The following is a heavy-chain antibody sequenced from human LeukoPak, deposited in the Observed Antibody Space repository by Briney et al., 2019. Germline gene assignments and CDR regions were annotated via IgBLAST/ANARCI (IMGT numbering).Heavy chain of an antibody. V-gene: IGHV4-59*01. CDR1: GGSLSSYY. D-gene: IGHD5-18*01. Sequence: SETLSLTCTVSGGSLSSYYWSWIRLPPGKGLECSGYIYYTGATSYNPSLKSRVNISLDTSKNQFSPKLHSVTCAAPSLYYFAGAGYSYGTGYYFAYWGQGALVTVSS. CDR2: IYYTGAT. CDR3: AGAGYSYGTGYYFAY. J-gene: IGHJ4*02.